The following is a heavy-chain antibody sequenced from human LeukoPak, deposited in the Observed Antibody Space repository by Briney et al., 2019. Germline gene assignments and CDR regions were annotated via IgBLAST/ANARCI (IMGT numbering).Heavy chain of an antibody. J-gene: IGHJ5*02. CDR1: GGSVSSGNYY. CDR3: ARSNYYASEGRFDP. V-gene: IGHV4-31*03. CDR2: IYYSGST. Sequence: SQTLSLTCTVSGGSVSSGNYYWDWIRQHPGKSLEWIGYIYYSGSTSYNPSLRSRVTISVTSKNQFSLKMTSVTAADTAVYYCARSNYYASEGRFDPWGQGTLVTVSS. D-gene: IGHD3-10*01.